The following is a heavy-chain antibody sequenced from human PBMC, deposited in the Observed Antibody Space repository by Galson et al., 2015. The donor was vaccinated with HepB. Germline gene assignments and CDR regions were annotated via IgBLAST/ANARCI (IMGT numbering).Heavy chain of an antibody. CDR2: MNPKSGIT. D-gene: IGHD6-19*01. CDR1: GYTFSSYD. Sequence: SVKVSCKASGYTFSSYDINWVRQATGQGLEWMGWMNPKSGITGYAQKFQGRVTMTRNISRSTAYMELSSLRSEDTAVYYCARGLISSSGFYYNYYGMHVWGQGTTVTVSS. J-gene: IGHJ6*02. V-gene: IGHV1-8*01. CDR3: ARGLISSSGFYYNYYGMHV.